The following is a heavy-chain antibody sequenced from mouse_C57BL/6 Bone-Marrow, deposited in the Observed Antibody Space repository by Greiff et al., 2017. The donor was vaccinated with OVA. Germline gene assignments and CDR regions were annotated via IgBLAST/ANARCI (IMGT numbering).Heavy chain of an antibody. V-gene: IGHV5-6*01. CDR3: ARQEGWLRRGYYAMDY. CDR2: ISSGGSYT. CDR1: GFTFSSYG. D-gene: IGHD2-2*01. J-gene: IGHJ4*01. Sequence: EVKLMESGGDLVKPGGSLKLSCAASGFTFSSYGMSWVRQTPDKRLEWVATISSGGSYTYYPDSVKGRFTISRDNAKNNLYLQMSSLKSEDTAMYYCARQEGWLRRGYYAMDYWGQGTSVTVSS.